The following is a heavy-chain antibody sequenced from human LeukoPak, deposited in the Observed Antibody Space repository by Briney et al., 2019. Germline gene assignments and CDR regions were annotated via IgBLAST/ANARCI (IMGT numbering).Heavy chain of an antibody. J-gene: IGHJ4*02. Sequence: GRSLRLSCAASGFTFDDYAMHWVRQAPGKGLEWVSGISWNSGSIGYADSVKGRFTISRDNAKNSLYLQMYSLRAEDTALYYCAKDRIHCGDSWFDYWRQGTLVTVSS. CDR1: GFTFDDYA. V-gene: IGHV3-9*01. CDR2: ISWNSGSI. CDR3: AKDRIHCGDSWFDY. D-gene: IGHD4-17*01.